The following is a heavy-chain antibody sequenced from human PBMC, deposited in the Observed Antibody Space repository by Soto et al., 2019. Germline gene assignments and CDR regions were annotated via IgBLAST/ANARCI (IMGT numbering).Heavy chain of an antibody. CDR3: ARQSSYDSSGTPILPDYYGMDV. V-gene: IGHV5-51*01. D-gene: IGHD3-22*01. CDR2: IYPGDSDT. CDR1: GYSFTSYW. J-gene: IGHJ6*02. Sequence: PGESLKISCKGSGYSFTSYWIGWVRQMPGKGLEWMGIIYPGDSDTRYSPSFQGQVTISADKSISTAYLQWSSLKASDTAMYYCARQSSYDSSGTPILPDYYGMDVWGQGTTVTVSS.